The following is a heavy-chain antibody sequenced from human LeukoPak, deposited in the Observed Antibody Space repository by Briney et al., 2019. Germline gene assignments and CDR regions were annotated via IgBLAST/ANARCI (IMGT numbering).Heavy chain of an antibody. J-gene: IGHJ4*02. CDR3: AKYYYGSGSFSFDH. V-gene: IGHV3-23*01. D-gene: IGHD3-10*01. CDR2: ISGSDGTT. CDR1: GFTFSSYA. Sequence: PGGSLRLSCAASGFTFSSYAMSWVRQAPGQGLEWVSSISGSDGTTYYADSVKGRFTISRDNSKSTLSLQMNSLRAEDTAIYYCAKYYYGSGSFSFDHWGQETLVTVSS.